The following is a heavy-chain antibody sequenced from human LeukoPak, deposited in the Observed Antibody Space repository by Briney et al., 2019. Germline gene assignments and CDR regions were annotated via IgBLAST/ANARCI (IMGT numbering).Heavy chain of an antibody. D-gene: IGHD3-9*01. V-gene: IGHV4-34*01. CDR1: GGSFSGYY. Sequence: SETLSLTCAVYGGSFSGYYWSWIRQPPGKGLEWIGEINHSGSTNYNPSLKSRVTISVDTSKNQFSLKLSSVTAADTAVYYCARGSYEYYDILTGYYFGLAVGPGYYMDVWGKGTTVTISS. CDR2: INHSGST. J-gene: IGHJ6*03. CDR3: ARGSYEYYDILTGYYFGLAVGPGYYMDV.